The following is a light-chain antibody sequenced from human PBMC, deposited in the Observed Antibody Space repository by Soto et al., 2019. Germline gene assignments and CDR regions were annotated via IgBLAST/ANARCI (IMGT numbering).Light chain of an antibody. V-gene: IGLV8-61*01. CDR3: VLYVGRSVDV. J-gene: IGLJ1*01. CDR2: NTN. Sequence: QAVVTQEPSVSVSPGGTVTITCGLSSASFSTSYYPSWYQQTPGQPPRTLIFNTNTRSSGVPDRFSGSILGSKAARTITGAQADDESDYYCVLYVGRSVDVFGTGTKVTVL. CDR1: SASFSTSYY.